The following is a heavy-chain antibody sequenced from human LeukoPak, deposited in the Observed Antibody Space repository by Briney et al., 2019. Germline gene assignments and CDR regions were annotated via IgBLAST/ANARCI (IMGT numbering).Heavy chain of an antibody. D-gene: IGHD2-15*01. CDR1: GFTFSSYA. CDR2: ISYDGSNK. V-gene: IGHV3-30-3*01. Sequence: GGSLRLSCAASGFTFSSYAMHWVRLAPGKGLEWVAVISYDGSNKYYADSVKGRFTISRDNSKNTLYLQMNSLRAEDTAVYYCARDPHDIVVAVAATYYYYYGMDVWGQGTTVTVSS. J-gene: IGHJ6*02. CDR3: ARDPHDIVVAVAATYYYYYGMDV.